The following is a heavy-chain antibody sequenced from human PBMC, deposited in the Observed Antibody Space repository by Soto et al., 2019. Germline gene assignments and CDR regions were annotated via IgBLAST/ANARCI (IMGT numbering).Heavy chain of an antibody. CDR2: ISGSGGST. CDR1: GFTFSSYA. J-gene: IGHJ4*02. V-gene: IGHV3-23*01. Sequence: EVQLLESGGGLVQPGGSLRLSCAASGFTFSSYAMSWVRQAPGKGLEWVSAISGSGGSTYYAASVKGRFTISRDNSKNTLYLQMSSLRAEKTAVYYCAKGVGDLTMIVVVIAFDYWGQGTMVTVSS. D-gene: IGHD3-22*01. CDR3: AKGVGDLTMIVVVIAFDY.